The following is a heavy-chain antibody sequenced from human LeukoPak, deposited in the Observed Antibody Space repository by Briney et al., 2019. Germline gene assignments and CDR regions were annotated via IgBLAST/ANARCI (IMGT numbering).Heavy chain of an antibody. V-gene: IGHV4-38-2*02. D-gene: IGHD6-25*01. CDR3: ARGSGYVTAHDAFDI. J-gene: IGHJ3*02. CDR2: IYHSGST. Sequence: SETLSLTCTVSGYSISSGYYWGWIRQPPGKGLEGIGSIYHSGSTYYNPSLKSRVTMSVDTSKNQFSLKLSSVTAADTAVYYCARGSGYVTAHDAFDIWGQGTMVTVSS. CDR1: GYSISSGYY.